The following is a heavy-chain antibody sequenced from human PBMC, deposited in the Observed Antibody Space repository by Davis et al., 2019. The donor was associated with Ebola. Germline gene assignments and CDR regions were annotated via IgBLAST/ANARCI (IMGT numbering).Heavy chain of an antibody. CDR3: ASLDVYYCGMDV. CDR1: GGSISSSSYY. CDR2: IYYSGST. Sequence: MPSETLSLTCTVSGGSISSSSYYWGWIRQPPGKALEWIGSIYYSGSTYYNPSLKSRVSISVDTSKNQFSLKLSSVTAADTAVYYCASLDVYYCGMDVWGQGTTVTVSS. V-gene: IGHV4-39*07. J-gene: IGHJ6*02. D-gene: IGHD3/OR15-3a*01.